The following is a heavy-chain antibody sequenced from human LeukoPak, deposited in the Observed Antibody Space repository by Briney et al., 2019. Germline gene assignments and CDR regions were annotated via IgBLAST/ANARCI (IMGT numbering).Heavy chain of an antibody. V-gene: IGHV1-69*04. D-gene: IGHD3-10*01. J-gene: IGHJ5*02. CDR1: GGSFSSYA. Sequence: GASVKVSCKASGGSFSSYAFSWVRQAPGQGLEWMGRITPIVDIATYIQKFQGRVTITANKFTSTAYMELSSLRSEDTAVYYCATGALWFGSKFDPWGQGTLVTVSS. CDR3: ATGALWFGSKFDP. CDR2: ITPIVDIA.